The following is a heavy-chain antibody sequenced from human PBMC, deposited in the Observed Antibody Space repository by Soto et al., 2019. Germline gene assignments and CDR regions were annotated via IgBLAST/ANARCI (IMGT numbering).Heavy chain of an antibody. D-gene: IGHD1-1*01. CDR3: AREPTTTGFDY. Sequence: SETLSLTCTVSGGSISSGDYYWSWIRQPPGKGLEWIGYIYYSGSTYYNPSLKSRITISVDTSKNQFSLKLSSVTAADTAVYYCAREPTTTGFDYWGQGTLVTV. CDR2: IYYSGST. V-gene: IGHV4-30-4*01. J-gene: IGHJ4*02. CDR1: GGSISSGDYY.